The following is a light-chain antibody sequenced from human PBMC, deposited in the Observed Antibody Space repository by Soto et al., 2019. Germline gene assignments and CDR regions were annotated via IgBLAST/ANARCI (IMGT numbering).Light chain of an antibody. J-gene: IGKJ1*01. Sequence: ESVLTQSPGTLSLSPGERATLSCRASQSVTSNYLAWYQQRPGQAPRLLIYAATRRANGITDRFSGSGAGRDFTLTISRLEPEDFAVYYCQQYGGSPPETFGQGTKVEIK. CDR3: QQYGGSPPET. CDR2: AAT. CDR1: QSVTSNY. V-gene: IGKV3-20*01.